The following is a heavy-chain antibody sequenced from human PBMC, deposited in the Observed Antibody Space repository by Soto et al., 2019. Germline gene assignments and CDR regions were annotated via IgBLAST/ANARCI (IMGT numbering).Heavy chain of an antibody. V-gene: IGHV3-74*01. CDR3: ARVDISTWGKFDS. D-gene: IGHD3-16*01. Sequence: EVQLVESGGGLVQPGGSLRLSCEVSGFTFTNYWMHWVRQAAGKGLMWVSRINPDGRTTSYADSVKGRFIISRDNAKNTVYLKMNSLRAEDTAVYYCARVDISTWGKFDSWGQGTLVTVSS. J-gene: IGHJ4*02. CDR1: GFTFTNYW. CDR2: INPDGRTT.